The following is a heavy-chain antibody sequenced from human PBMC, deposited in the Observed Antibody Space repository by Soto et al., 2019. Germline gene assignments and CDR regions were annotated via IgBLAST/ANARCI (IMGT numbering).Heavy chain of an antibody. CDR2: ISGNSGKT. Sequence: PGGSLRLSCTASVFTFSSYAMIWVRQAPGKELEWVSTISGNSGKTNYAESVKGRFSISRDNSKNTVHLQLDSLRAEDTAVYFCAKLGFVLMELYYFHQWGHGTLVTVSS. CDR1: VFTFSSYA. V-gene: IGHV3-23*01. D-gene: IGHD2-8*01. J-gene: IGHJ4*01. CDR3: AKLGFVLMELYYFHQ.